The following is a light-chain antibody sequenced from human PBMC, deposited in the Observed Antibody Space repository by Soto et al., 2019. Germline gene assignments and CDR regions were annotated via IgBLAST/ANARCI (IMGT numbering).Light chain of an antibody. Sequence: MTRCPPYLSTSVGDSVTITCRASQGVSDWVAWYQQKPGEAPKLLIYGSSSLLSGVPSRFSCTRSGTHLTLTISSLQPAAVATYHCLQANTYPWAFGQGTKVDIK. J-gene: IGKJ1*01. CDR1: QGVSDW. V-gene: IGKV1-12*01. CDR2: GSS. CDR3: LQANTYPWA.